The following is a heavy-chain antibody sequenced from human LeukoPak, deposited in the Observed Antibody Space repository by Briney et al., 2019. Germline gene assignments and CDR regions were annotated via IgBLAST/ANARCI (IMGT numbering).Heavy chain of an antibody. D-gene: IGHD3-22*01. J-gene: IGHJ4*02. CDR1: GFSFSSYD. CDR2: IGVGGDT. Sequence: GGSLRLSCEVSGFSFSSYDMHWVRQAPGKGLEWVSAIGVGGDTYYPDSVKGRFTISRENAKNSLYLQMSSLRAGDTAVYYCARGGGRGDYNERYYFDYWGQGTLVTVSS. CDR3: ARGGGRGDYNERYYFDY. V-gene: IGHV3-13*01.